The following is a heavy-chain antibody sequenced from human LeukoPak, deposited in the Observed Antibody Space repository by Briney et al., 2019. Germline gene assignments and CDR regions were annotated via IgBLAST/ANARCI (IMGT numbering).Heavy chain of an antibody. CDR1: EFTFSNYA. V-gene: IGHV3-33*08. Sequence: GGSLRLSCAASEFTFSNYAMHWVRQAPGKGLEWVAVIWYDGSNKYYADSVKGRFTISRDNSKNTLYLQMNSLRAEDTAVYYCARGSIYYDSSGYYSFDAFDIWGQGTMVTVSS. CDR3: ARGSIYYDSSGYYSFDAFDI. CDR2: IWYDGSNK. J-gene: IGHJ3*02. D-gene: IGHD3-22*01.